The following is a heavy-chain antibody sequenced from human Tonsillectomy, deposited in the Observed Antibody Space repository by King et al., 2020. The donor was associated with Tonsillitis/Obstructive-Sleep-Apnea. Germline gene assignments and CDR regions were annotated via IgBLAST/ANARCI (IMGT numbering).Heavy chain of an antibody. J-gene: IGHJ6*02. CDR2: ISYDGSNK. Sequence: QVQLVESGGGVVQPGRSLRLSCAASGFTFSSYAMHWVRQAPGKGLEWVAVISYDGSNKYYADSVKGRFTISRDNSKNTLYLQMNSLRAEDTAVYYCARGITMVRGVRVYYGMDVWGQGTTVTVSS. CDR3: ARGITMVRGVRVYYGMDV. V-gene: IGHV3-30*04. CDR1: GFTFSSYA. D-gene: IGHD3-10*01.